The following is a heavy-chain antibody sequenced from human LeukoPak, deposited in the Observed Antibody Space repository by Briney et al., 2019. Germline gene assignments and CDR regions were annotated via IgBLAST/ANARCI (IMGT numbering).Heavy chain of an antibody. D-gene: IGHD6-19*01. CDR1: GFTFSDFW. J-gene: IGHJ4*02. CDR3: AREGMHSRGWYAGYYFDY. Sequence: GSLRLSCAASGFTFSDFWMHWVRQAPGKGLVWVSRINSGGTVTNYADSVKGRLTISRDNAKNTLYLQMNSLRAEDTAVYYCAREGMHSRGWYAGYYFDYWGQGTLVTVSS. CDR2: INSGGTVT. V-gene: IGHV3-74*01.